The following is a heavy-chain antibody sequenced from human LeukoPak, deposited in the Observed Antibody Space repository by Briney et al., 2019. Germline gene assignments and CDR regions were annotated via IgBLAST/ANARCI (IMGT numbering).Heavy chain of an antibody. CDR1: GGSFSGYY. V-gene: IGHV4-34*01. J-gene: IGHJ4*02. D-gene: IGHD2-21*02. CDR2: INHSGST. CDR3: ARNHCGGDCYSD. Sequence: KPSETLSLTCAVYGGSFSGYYWSWIRQPPGKGLEWIGEINHSGSTNYNPSLKSRVTISVDTSKNQFSLKLSSVTAADTAVYYCARNHCGGDCYSDWGQGTMVTVSS.